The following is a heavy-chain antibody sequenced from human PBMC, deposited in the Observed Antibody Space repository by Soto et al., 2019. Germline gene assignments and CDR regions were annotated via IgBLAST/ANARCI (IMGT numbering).Heavy chain of an antibody. Sequence: SETMSVTCTVSGATISSDYWSWIRKTTGKELEWIGYIYYSGSNNYNPSLKSRVTMSADTSKNQFSLKLSSVTAADAAVYYCTRARSPIGNGYAMDVWGQGTTVTVSS. V-gene: IGHV4-59*01. CDR1: GATISSDY. D-gene: IGHD2-15*01. CDR3: TRARSPIGNGYAMDV. CDR2: IYYSGSN. J-gene: IGHJ6*02.